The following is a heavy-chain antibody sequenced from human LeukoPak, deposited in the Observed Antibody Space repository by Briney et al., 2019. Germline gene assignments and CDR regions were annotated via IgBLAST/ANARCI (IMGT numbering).Heavy chain of an antibody. D-gene: IGHD1-26*01. Sequence: GGSLRLSCAASGFTFSSYTMSWVRQAPGKGLEWVSAISGSGGSTYYADSVKGRFTISRDNSKNTLYLQMNSLRAEDTAVYYCAKDYPITIRGVGATPLDYWGQGTLVTVSP. CDR3: AKDYPITIRGVGATPLDY. CDR1: GFTFSSYT. CDR2: ISGSGGST. J-gene: IGHJ4*02. V-gene: IGHV3-23*01.